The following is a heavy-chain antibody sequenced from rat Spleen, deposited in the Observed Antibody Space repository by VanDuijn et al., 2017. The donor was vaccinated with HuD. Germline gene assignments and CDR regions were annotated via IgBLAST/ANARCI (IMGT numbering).Heavy chain of an antibody. D-gene: IGHD4-4*01. CDR3: TRRGYLSDWYFDF. CDR2: ISYDGSKT. V-gene: IGHV5-29*01. J-gene: IGHJ1*01. Sequence: EVQLVESDGGLVQPGRSLKLSCAASGFIFSNYGMAWVRQAPTKGLEWVATISYDGSKTYYRDSVKGRFTISRDNARSTLNLHMDSLRSEDTAIYYCTRRGYLSDWYFDFWGPGTMVTVSS. CDR1: GFIFSNYG.